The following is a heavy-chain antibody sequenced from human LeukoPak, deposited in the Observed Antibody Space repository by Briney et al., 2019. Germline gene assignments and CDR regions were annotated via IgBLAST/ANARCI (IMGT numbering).Heavy chain of an antibody. CDR2: INPNSGGT. Sequence: ASVKVSCKASGYTFTGYYMHWVRQAPGQGLEWMGWINPNSGGTNCAQKFQGRVTMTRDTSISTAYMELSRLRSDDTAVYYCARDPYGSGSYYNLSDQTDYWGQGTLVTVSS. J-gene: IGHJ4*02. CDR1: GYTFTGYY. D-gene: IGHD3-10*01. CDR3: ARDPYGSGSYYNLSDQTDY. V-gene: IGHV1-2*02.